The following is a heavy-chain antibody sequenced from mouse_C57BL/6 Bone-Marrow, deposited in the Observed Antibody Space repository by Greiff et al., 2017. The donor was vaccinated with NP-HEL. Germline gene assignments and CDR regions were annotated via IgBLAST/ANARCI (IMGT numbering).Heavy chain of an antibody. CDR3: SSYYGYDDDGRYYFDY. V-gene: IGHV14-3*01. D-gene: IGHD2-14*01. CDR1: GFNIKNTH. Sequence: EVQLQQSVAELVRPGASVKLSCTASGFNIKNTHMHWVKQRPEQGLEWIGRIDPANGNTKYAPKFQGTATITADTSSNTAYLQLSSLTSEDTAIYYCSSYYGYDDDGRYYFDYWGQGTTLTVSS. J-gene: IGHJ2*01. CDR2: IDPANGNT.